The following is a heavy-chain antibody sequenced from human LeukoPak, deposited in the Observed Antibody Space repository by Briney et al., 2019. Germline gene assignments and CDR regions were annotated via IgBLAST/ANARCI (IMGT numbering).Heavy chain of an antibody. Sequence: SVKVSCKASGGTFSSYAISWVRQAPGQGLEWMGGIIPIFGTANYAQKFQGRVTITTDESTSTAYMELGSLRSEDTAVYYCAGDSSSSGHYFDYWGQGTLVTVSS. CDR1: GGTFSSYA. V-gene: IGHV1-69*05. D-gene: IGHD6-6*01. CDR3: AGDSSSSGHYFDY. CDR2: IIPIFGTA. J-gene: IGHJ4*02.